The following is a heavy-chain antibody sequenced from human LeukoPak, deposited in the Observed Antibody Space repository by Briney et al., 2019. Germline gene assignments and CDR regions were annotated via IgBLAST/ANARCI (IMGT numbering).Heavy chain of an antibody. CDR3: ARAPGGIQLWPEGYYYMDV. CDR2: IYYSGST. V-gene: IGHV4-59*01. J-gene: IGHJ6*03. CDR1: GVSISSYY. D-gene: IGHD5-18*01. Sequence: PSETLSLTCTVSGVSISSYYWSWIRQPPGKGLEWIGYIYYSGSTNYNPSLKSRVTISVDTSKNQFSLKLSSVTAADTAVYYCARAPGGIQLWPEGYYYMDVWGKGTTVTDSS.